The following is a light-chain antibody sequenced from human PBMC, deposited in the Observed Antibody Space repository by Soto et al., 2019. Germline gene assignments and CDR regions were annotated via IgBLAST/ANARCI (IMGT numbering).Light chain of an antibody. Sequence: DIQLTPSPSFLSASVVERVTITCRASQGTSSYLAWFQQKPGRAPKLLIYGASTLQSGVPARFSGSGSGTAFTLTTSSLQSEDSAVYYCQQYHKWPPITFGQGTRLEIK. CDR3: QQYHKWPPIT. CDR2: GAS. J-gene: IGKJ5*01. CDR1: QGTSSY. V-gene: IGKV1-9*01.